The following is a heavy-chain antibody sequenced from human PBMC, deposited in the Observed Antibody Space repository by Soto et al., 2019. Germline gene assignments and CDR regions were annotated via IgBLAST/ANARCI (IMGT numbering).Heavy chain of an antibody. CDR1: GYTFTGHY. J-gene: IGHJ4*02. CDR2: IGPESSAT. V-gene: IGHV1-2*02. CDR3: GRGRSGQIVVFY. Sequence: ASVKVSCKASGYTFTGHYIHWVRQAPEQGPEWMGEIGPESSATRYAQKFQGRVTMTRDMSITTVYMELNNLSPDDTAVYYCGRGRSGQIVVFYWGQGTPVTVSS. D-gene: IGHD1-26*01.